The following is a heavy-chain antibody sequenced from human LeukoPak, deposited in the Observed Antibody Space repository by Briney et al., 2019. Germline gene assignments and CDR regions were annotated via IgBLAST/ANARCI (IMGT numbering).Heavy chain of an antibody. J-gene: IGHJ3*02. CDR3: ARETYLEDSSGDAFDI. CDR1: GGSISSSSYY. Sequence: SETLSLTCTVSGGSISSSSYYWGWIRQPPGKGLEWIGSIYYSGSTYYNPSLKSRVTISVDTSKNQFSLKLSSVTAADTAVYYCARETYLEDSSGDAFDIWGQGTMVTVSS. D-gene: IGHD6-25*01. CDR2: IYYSGST. V-gene: IGHV4-39*07.